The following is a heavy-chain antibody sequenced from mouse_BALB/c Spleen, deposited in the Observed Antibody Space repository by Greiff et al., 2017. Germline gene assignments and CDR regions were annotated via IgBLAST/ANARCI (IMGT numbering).Heavy chain of an antibody. J-gene: IGHJ2*01. CDR2: IWSGGST. CDR1: GFSLTSYG. D-gene: IGHD2-1*01. CDR3: ARNYGNSPFDY. V-gene: IGHV2-2*02. Sequence: VKLMESGPGLVRPSQSLSITCTVSGFSLTSYGVHWVRQSPGKGLEWLGVIWSGGSTDYNAAFISRLSISKDNSKSQVFFKMNSLQANDTAIYYCARNYGNSPFDYWGQGTTLTVSS.